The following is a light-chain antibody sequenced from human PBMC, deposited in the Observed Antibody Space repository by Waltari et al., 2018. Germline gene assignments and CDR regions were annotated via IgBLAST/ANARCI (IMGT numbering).Light chain of an antibody. Sequence: DIQMTQSPPSLSASVGDRDTITCRASKSISSYLKWYQQKPGKAPKLLIIAASSLQSVVPAGFCGSGSETDVTLTISSLQPEDVSAYYCQQSYSTPPEYTFGQVTKLEIK. CDR2: AAS. CDR3: QQSYSTPPEYT. CDR1: KSISSY. J-gene: IGKJ2*01. V-gene: IGKV1-39*01.